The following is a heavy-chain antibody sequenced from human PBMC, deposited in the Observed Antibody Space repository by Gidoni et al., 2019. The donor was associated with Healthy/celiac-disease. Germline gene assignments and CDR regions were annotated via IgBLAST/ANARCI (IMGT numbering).Heavy chain of an antibody. D-gene: IGHD2-15*01. Sequence: QVQLLQWRAGLLKPSETLSLTCAVYGGSFSGSYWSWIRQPPGKGLEWIGESNNSGSTNYNPSRKSRVTISVDTAKNQFSRKLSAVTAADTAVYYCARGRQVVDAFDIWGQGTMVTVSS. CDR2: SNNSGST. J-gene: IGHJ3*02. CDR1: GGSFSGSY. CDR3: ARGRQVVDAFDI. V-gene: IGHV4-34*01.